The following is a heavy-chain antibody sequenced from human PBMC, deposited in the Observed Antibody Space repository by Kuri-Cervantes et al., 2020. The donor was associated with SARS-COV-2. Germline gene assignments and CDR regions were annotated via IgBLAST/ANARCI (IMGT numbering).Heavy chain of an antibody. Sequence: GESLKISCAASGFTFNTCAMHWVRQAPGKGLEWVAMVSSDGTNQSYADSVKGRFTISRDNSKNTLHLQIISLRTEDKGVFYCARARVGVFDFWGQGALVTVSS. CDR3: ARARVGVFDF. CDR2: VSSDGTNQ. D-gene: IGHD2-21*01. CDR1: GFTFNTCA. J-gene: IGHJ4*02. V-gene: IGHV3-30*04.